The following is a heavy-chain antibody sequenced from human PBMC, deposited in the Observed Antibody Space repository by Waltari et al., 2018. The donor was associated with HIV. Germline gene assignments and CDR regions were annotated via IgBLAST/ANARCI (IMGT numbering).Heavy chain of an antibody. J-gene: IGHJ3*02. CDR2: IRYDGSNK. D-gene: IGHD1-26*01. CDR1: GFPFSSYG. CDR3: AKDKWEWELLSGAFDI. V-gene: IGHV3-30*02. Sequence: QVQLVESGGGVVQPGGSLRLSCAASGFPFSSYGMHWVRQAPGKGLELVAFIRYDGSNKYYADSVKGRFTISRDNSKNTLYLQMNSLRAEDTAVFYCAKDKWEWELLSGAFDIWGQGTMVTVCS.